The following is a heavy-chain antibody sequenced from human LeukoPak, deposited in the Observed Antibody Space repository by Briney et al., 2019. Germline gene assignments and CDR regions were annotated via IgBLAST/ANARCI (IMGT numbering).Heavy chain of an antibody. CDR2: ISPTTGTT. J-gene: IGHJ4*02. D-gene: IGHD5-18*01. V-gene: IGHV3-23*01. CDR1: GFPFSSYA. CDR3: AKDGEVDTAMVTAPDYFDY. Sequence: GGSLRLSCAASGFPFSSYAMSWIRKAPGEGLEWLSAISPTTGTTFYADSVKGRFTISRDNSENTLFLQMNSLRAEDTAVYYCAKDGEVDTAMVTAPDYFDYWGQGTLVTVSS.